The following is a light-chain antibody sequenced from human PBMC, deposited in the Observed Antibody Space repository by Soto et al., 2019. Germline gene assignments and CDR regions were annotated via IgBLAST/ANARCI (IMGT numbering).Light chain of an antibody. J-gene: IGKJ2*01. CDR3: HQYNSYSPYT. CDR2: KAS. V-gene: IGKV1-5*03. CDR1: QSISSW. Sequence: DIQMTQSPSTLSASVGDRVTITCRASQSISSWLAWYQQKPGKAPKLLIYKASSLESGVPSRFSGSGSGTEFTLTIISLQPDDFATYYCHQYNSYSPYTFGQGTKLHIK.